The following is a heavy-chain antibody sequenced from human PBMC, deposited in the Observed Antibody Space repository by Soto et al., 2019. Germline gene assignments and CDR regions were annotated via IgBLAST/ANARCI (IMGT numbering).Heavy chain of an antibody. D-gene: IGHD6-25*01. CDR1: GLTFTNAY. Sequence: EVQLVESGGGLIEPGGSLRLSCAASGLTFTNAYMAWVRQAPGKGLEWVGRIKSNPDGGTTDYAAPGKCRFTISRDDPKNTLFLHMTSLKTADTAVYYCVHGGREGGQGTLVTVSS. CDR2: IKSNPDGGTT. V-gene: IGHV3-15*07. CDR3: VHGGRE. J-gene: IGHJ4*02.